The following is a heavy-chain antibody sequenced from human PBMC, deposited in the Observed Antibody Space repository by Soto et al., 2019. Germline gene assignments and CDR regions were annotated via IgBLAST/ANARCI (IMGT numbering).Heavy chain of an antibody. CDR1: GFTFSSYS. CDR3: ARVPRRYGMDV. J-gene: IGHJ6*02. Sequence: GGSLRLSCAASGFTFSSYSMNWVRQAPGKGLEWVSSISSSSSYIYYADSVKGRFTISRDKAKNSLYLQMNSLRAEDTAVYYCARVPRRYGMDVWGQGTTVTVSS. CDR2: ISSSSSYI. V-gene: IGHV3-21*01.